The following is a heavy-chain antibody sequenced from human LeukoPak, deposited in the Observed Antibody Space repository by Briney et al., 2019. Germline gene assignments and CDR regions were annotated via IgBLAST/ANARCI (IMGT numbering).Heavy chain of an antibody. J-gene: IGHJ4*02. CDR1: GGSFSGYY. CDR2: INHSGST. D-gene: IGHD3-22*01. Sequence: PSETLSLTCAVYGGSFSGYYWSWIRQPPGKGLEWIGEINHSGSTNYNPSLKGRVTISVDTSKNQFSLKLSSVTAADTAVYYCARGGYYDSSGYYYYFDYWGQGTLVTVSS. V-gene: IGHV4-34*01. CDR3: ARGGYYDSSGYYYYFDY.